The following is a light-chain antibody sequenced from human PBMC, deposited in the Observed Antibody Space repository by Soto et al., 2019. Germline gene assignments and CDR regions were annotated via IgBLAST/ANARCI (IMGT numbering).Light chain of an antibody. V-gene: IGLV1-44*01. CDR2: SND. J-gene: IGLJ3*02. Sequence: QSVLTQPPSASGTPGQTITISCSGSNSNIGSHTVNWYQHLPGTAPKLLIYSNDQRPSGVPDRFSGSKSGTSASLAIYGLQSEDEADYYCSAWDDSLYLVFGEGTEVTVL. CDR3: SAWDDSLYLV. CDR1: NSNIGSHT.